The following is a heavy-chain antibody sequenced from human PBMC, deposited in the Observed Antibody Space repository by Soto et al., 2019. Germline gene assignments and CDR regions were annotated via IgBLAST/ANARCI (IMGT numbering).Heavy chain of an antibody. CDR2: IYYSGST. CDR3: ARGNWNPLYFDY. CDR1: GGSISSGGYY. J-gene: IGHJ4*02. D-gene: IGHD1-1*01. V-gene: IGHV4-31*03. Sequence: SETLSLTCTVSGGSISSGGYYWSWIRQHPGKGLEWIGYIYYSGSTNYNPSLKSRVTISVDTSKNQFSLKLSSVTAADTAVYYCARGNWNPLYFDYWGQGTLVTVSS.